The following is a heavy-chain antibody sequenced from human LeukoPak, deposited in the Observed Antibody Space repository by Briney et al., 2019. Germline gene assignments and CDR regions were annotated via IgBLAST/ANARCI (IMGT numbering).Heavy chain of an antibody. D-gene: IGHD3-22*01. V-gene: IGHV3-21*01. CDR3: ARDPTGNYDPH. CDR1: RFTFSSYS. CDR2: ISSSSSYI. Sequence: GGSLRLSCAASRFTFSSYSMNWVRQAPGKGLEWVSSISSSSSYIYYADSVKGRFTISRDNAKNSLYLQMNSLRAEDTAVYYCARDPTGNYDPHWGQGTLVTVSS. J-gene: IGHJ4*02.